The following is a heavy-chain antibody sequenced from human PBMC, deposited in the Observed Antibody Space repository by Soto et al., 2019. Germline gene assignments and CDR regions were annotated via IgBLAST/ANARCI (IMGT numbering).Heavy chain of an antibody. CDR2: IYYSGST. D-gene: IGHD3-22*01. CDR3: ARLTHYYDSSGFPEDYYYYGMDV. V-gene: IGHV4-59*01. Sequence: PSETLSLTCTVSGGSISSYYWSWIRQPPGKGLEWIGYIYYSGSTNYNPSLKSRVTISVDTSKNQFSLKLSSVTAADTAVYYCARLTHYYDSSGFPEDYYYYGMDVWGQGTTVTV. J-gene: IGHJ6*02. CDR1: GGSISSYY.